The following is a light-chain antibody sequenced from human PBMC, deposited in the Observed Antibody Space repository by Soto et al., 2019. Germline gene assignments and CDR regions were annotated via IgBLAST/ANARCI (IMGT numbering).Light chain of an antibody. CDR2: END. J-gene: IGLJ3*02. CDR1: SSNIGKNF. CDR3: ASWDSSLYGVV. V-gene: IGLV1-51*02. Sequence: QSVLTQPPLVSAAPGQNVAISCSGGSSNIGKNFVSWYQQVPGAAPKVLIYENDKRLSGIPDRFSGSRSGTSVTLAITGLQTGDEADYYCASWDSSLYGVVFGGGTKVTVL.